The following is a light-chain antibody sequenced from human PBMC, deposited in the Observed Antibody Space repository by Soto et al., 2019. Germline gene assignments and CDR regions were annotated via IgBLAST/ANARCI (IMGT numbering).Light chain of an antibody. CDR3: QSYDSSLSGYV. Sequence: QAVVTQPPSVSGAPGQTVTISCSGTSSNLGAPYDVNWFRQLPGTVPRLLIYGNNNRPSGVPDRFSGSKSGTSASLAITGLQAEDEADYYCQSYDSSLSGYVFGTGTKLTVL. CDR2: GNN. CDR1: SSNLGAPYD. J-gene: IGLJ1*01. V-gene: IGLV1-40*01.